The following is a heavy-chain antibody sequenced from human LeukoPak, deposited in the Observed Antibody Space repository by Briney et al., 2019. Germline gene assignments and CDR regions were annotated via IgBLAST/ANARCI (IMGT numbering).Heavy chain of an antibody. D-gene: IGHD3-22*01. CDR3: ANWYYYENGAYWC. CDR2: ISGSGGST. V-gene: IGHV3-23*01. CDR1: GFTFSSYG. J-gene: IGHJ4*02. Sequence: GGSLRLSCAASGFTFSSYGLSWVRQAPGKGLEWVSGISGSGGSTYYADSVKGRFTISRDNSRNTLYLQMNSLRAEDTALYYCANWYYYENGAYWCWGQGTLVTVSS.